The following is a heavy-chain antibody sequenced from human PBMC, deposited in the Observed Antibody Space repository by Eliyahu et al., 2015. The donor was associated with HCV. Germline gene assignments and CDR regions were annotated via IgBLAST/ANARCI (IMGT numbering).Heavy chain of an antibody. CDR3: ARFIEGYCSSTSCPYYYYYGMDV. CDR2: MXPNSGNT. J-gene: IGHJ6*02. V-gene: IGHV1-8*03. D-gene: IGHD2-2*01. Sequence: QVQLVQSGAEVKKPGASVKVSCKAXGYTFTSYDINWVRXATGQGLXWXGXMXPNSGNTGYAQKFQGRVTITRNTSISTAYMELSSLRSEDTAVYYCARFIEGYCSSTSCPYYYYYGMDVWGQGTTVTVSS. CDR1: GYTFTSYD.